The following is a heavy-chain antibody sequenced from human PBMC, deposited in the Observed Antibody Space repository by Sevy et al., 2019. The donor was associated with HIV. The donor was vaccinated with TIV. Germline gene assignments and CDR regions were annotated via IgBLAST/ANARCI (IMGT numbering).Heavy chain of an antibody. V-gene: IGHV3-23*01. CDR3: AREGCTIPHDY. Sequence: GGSLRLSCAASGFAFYDYSMSWIRQAPGKGLGWVATLSFVCGKINYADSVKGRFTISRDNSKNSFYLQMDNLRVEDPALYYGAREGCTIPHDYWGQGTRVTVSS. J-gene: IGHJ4*02. CDR2: LSFVCGKI. CDR1: GFAFYDYS. D-gene: IGHD2-2*02.